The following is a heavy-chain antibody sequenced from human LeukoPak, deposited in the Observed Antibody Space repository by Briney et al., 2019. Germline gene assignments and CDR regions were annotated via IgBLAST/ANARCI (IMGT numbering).Heavy chain of an antibody. CDR3: ARDGGFGGPGGDNWFDY. V-gene: IGHV3-66*02. Sequence: GGSLRLSCAASGFTFSAKYMSWVRQGPGKGLDWISSIYSDGGTNYADSVKGRFTISRDNSKNTLYLQMNSLRPEDTAVYYCARDGGFGGPGGDNWFDYWGQGALVTVSS. CDR2: IYSDGGT. CDR1: GFTFSAKY. J-gene: IGHJ5*01. D-gene: IGHD3-16*01.